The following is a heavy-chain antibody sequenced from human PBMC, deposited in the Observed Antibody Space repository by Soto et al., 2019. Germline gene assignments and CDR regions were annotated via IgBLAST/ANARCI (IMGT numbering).Heavy chain of an antibody. CDR1: GFSLSRNGVG. J-gene: IGHJ4*02. V-gene: IGHV2-5*02. CDR2: IYWDDDK. Sequence: QITLKESGPTLVKPTQTLTLTCTFSGFSLSRNGVGVGWIRQPPGKALEWLALIYWDDDKFYSPSLKSRLTITKDTSKDHVVRTMTNLDAVDTATYYCVPRQGQRPGATLRGAYFEYWGQGILVPVSS. D-gene: IGHD1-26*01. CDR3: VPRQGQRPGATLRGAYFEY.